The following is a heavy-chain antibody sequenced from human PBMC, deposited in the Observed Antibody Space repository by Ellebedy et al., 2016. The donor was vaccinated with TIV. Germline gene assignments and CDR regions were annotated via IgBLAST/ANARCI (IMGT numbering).Heavy chain of an antibody. CDR1: GGSISSSPYY. CDR3: ARNLLIFTFDKCYFDL. J-gene: IGHJ2*01. D-gene: IGHD3/OR15-3a*01. V-gene: IGHV4-61*05. Sequence: SETLSLTCTVSGGSISSSPYYWGWIRQPPGKGLEWIGYISSSGFTISNPSLKSRLIMSAGMSNNQFSLKLNSVTAADTAVYYCARNLLIFTFDKCYFDLWGRGTLVTVSS. CDR2: ISSSGFT.